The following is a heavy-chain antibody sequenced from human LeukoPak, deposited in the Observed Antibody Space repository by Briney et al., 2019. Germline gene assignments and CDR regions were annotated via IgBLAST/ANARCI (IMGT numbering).Heavy chain of an antibody. CDR3: ARLGYSYGFPPGREAFDI. CDR2: INHSGST. Sequence: SETLSLTCAVYGGSFSGYYWSWIRQPPGKGLERIGEINHSGSTNYNPSLKSRVTISVDTSKNQFSLKLSSVTAADTAVYYCARLGYSYGFPPGREAFDIWGQGTMVTVSS. D-gene: IGHD5-18*01. J-gene: IGHJ3*02. CDR1: GGSFSGYY. V-gene: IGHV4-34*01.